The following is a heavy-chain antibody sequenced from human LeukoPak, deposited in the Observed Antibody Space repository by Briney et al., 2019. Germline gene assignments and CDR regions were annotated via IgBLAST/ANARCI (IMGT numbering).Heavy chain of an antibody. V-gene: IGHV3-48*01. CDR2: ISSSSSTI. D-gene: IGHD5-24*01. J-gene: IGHJ4*02. CDR3: AKVRDGYNHDFDY. Sequence: GGSLRLSCAASGFTLSSYSMNWVRQAPGKGLEWVSYISSSSSTIYYADSVKGRFTISRDNAKNSLYLQMNSLRAEDTAVYYCAKVRDGYNHDFDYWGQGTLVTVSS. CDR1: GFTLSSYS.